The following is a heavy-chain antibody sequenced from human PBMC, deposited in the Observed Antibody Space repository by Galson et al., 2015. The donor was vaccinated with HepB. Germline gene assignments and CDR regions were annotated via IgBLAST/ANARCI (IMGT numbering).Heavy chain of an antibody. D-gene: IGHD3-22*01. CDR2: IYPGDSDT. J-gene: IGHJ3*02. CDR3: ARVSPLGYDSSGYYTNAGDAFDI. V-gene: IGHV5-51*03. Sequence: QSGAEVKKPGESLKISCKGSGYSFTSYWIGWVRQMPGKGLEWMGIIYPGDSDTRYSPSFQGQVTISADKSISTAYLQWSSLKASDTAMYYCARVSPLGYDSSGYYTNAGDAFDIWGQGTMVTVSS. CDR1: GYSFTSYW.